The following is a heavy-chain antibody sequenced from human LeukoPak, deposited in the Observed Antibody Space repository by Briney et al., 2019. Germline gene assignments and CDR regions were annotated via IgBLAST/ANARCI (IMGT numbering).Heavy chain of an antibody. CDR3: AKGICSSTSCGFDF. V-gene: IGHV3-9*03. D-gene: IGHD2-2*01. Sequence: GGSLRLSCAAFGYTFDDYGMHWVRQAPGKGLEWVSGISWNSGSIGYADSVKGRFTISRDNAKNSLYLQMNSLRAEDMAFYYCAKGICSSTSCGFDFWGQGTLVTVSS. CDR2: ISWNSGSI. CDR1: GYTFDDYG. J-gene: IGHJ4*02.